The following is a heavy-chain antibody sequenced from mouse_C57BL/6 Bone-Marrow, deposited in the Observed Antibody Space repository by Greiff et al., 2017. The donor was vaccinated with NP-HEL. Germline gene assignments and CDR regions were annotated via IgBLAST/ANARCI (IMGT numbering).Heavy chain of an antibody. J-gene: IGHJ3*01. D-gene: IGHD1-1*01. Sequence: VQLQQSGAELVRPGASVKLSCTASGFNIKDDYMHWVKQRPEQGLEWIGWIDPENGDTEYASKIQGKATITADTSSNTAYLQLSSLTSEDTAVYYCTYYYGSSYLFAYWGQGTLVTVSA. CDR3: TYYYGSSYLFAY. V-gene: IGHV14-4*01. CDR2: IDPENGDT. CDR1: GFNIKDDY.